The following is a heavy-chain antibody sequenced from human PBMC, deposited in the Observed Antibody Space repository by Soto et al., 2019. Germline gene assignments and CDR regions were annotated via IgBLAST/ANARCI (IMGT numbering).Heavy chain of an antibody. J-gene: IGHJ4*02. CDR2: IYWDDDK. Sequence: QIPLKESGPTLVKPTQTLTLTCTFSGFSLSTTGVGVGWIRQPPGKALEWLARIYWDDDKRYSPSLKSRLTINKDTSTNQVVLTMTNMDPVDTATYYCALARYSNFDYWGQGTLVTVSS. V-gene: IGHV2-5*02. D-gene: IGHD4-4*01. CDR3: ALARYSNFDY. CDR1: GFSLSTTGVG.